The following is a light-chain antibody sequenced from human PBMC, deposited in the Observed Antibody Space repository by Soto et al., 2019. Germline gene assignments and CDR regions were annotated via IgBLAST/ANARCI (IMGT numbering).Light chain of an antibody. CDR2: ANS. Sequence: QSVLTQPPSASGTPGQRVTISCSGSSSNLGSRAVSWYQQVPGTAPKLLIYANSQRPSGVPDRFPASKSGTSASLAISGLRSEDETDYYCAAWDDILNGWVFGGGTKVTVL. CDR1: SSNLGSRA. V-gene: IGLV1-44*01. J-gene: IGLJ3*02. CDR3: AAWDDILNGWV.